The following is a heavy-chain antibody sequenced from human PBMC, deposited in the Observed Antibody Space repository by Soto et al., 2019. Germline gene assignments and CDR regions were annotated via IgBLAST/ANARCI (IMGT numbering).Heavy chain of an antibody. CDR2: ISTYNGKT. D-gene: IGHD6-13*01. V-gene: IGHV1-18*01. Sequence: ASVKVSCKTSGYTFSTYPISWARQAPGQGLEWVGWISTYNGKTNYGQKFQGRVTITTDTSTSTAYMDLRNLRSDDTAVYYCARDRVEAALGTFDKWGQGTLVTVSS. CDR3: ARDRVEAALGTFDK. CDR1: GYTFSTYP. J-gene: IGHJ4*02.